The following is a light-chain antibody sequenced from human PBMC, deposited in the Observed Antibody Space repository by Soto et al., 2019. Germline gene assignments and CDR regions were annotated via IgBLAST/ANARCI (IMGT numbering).Light chain of an antibody. Sequence: EIVMTQSPATLSVSPVERATLSCMASQSVSSNLAWYQQKPGQAPRLLIYGASTRATGIPARFSGSGSGTEFTLTISSLQSEDFAVYYCQQYNNWPSGTFGQGTKVDIK. CDR3: QQYNNWPSGT. CDR1: QSVSSN. J-gene: IGKJ1*01. CDR2: GAS. V-gene: IGKV3-15*01.